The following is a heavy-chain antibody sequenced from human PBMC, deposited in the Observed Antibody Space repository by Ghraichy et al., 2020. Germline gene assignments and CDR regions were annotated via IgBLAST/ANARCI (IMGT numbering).Heavy chain of an antibody. Sequence: GGLRLSCAASGFSFSDYWMAWIRQAPGKGLEWVANIKEDGSDKHYLDSVKGRFTISRDNAKNSLYLQMDSLRAEDTAVYYCASDSSGSYEYWGQGTLVTVSS. CDR2: IKEDGSDK. CDR1: GFSFSDYW. D-gene: IGHD1-26*01. V-gene: IGHV3-7*03. CDR3: ASDSSGSYEY. J-gene: IGHJ4*02.